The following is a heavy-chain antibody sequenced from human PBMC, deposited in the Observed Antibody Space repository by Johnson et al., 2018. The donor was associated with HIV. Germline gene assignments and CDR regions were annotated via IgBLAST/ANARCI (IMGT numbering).Heavy chain of an antibody. V-gene: IGHV3-7*01. Sequence: VQLVESGGGVVQPGGSLRLSCAASGFTFSSYAMHWVRQAPGKGLEWVANIKQDGSEKYYVDSVKGRFTISSANAKNSLYLQMTSLRAEDTAVYYCARDKYGVPSGTFDIWGQGTMVTVSS. J-gene: IGHJ3*02. CDR1: GFTFSSYA. CDR3: ARDKYGVPSGTFDI. D-gene: IGHD4-17*01. CDR2: IKQDGSEK.